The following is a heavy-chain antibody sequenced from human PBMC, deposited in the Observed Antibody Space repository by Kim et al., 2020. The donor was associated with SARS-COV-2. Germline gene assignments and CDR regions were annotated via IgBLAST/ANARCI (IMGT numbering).Heavy chain of an antibody. CDR3: ARYMGLNHYFDY. D-gene: IGHD3-10*01. V-gene: IGHV4-39*07. CDR1: GGSISSSSYY. J-gene: IGHJ4*02. CDR2: IYYSGST. Sequence: SETLSLTCTVSGGSISSSSYYWGWIRQPPGKGLEWIGSIYYSGSTYYNPSLKSRVTISVDTSKNQFSLKLSSVTAADTAVYYCARYMGLNHYFDYWGQGTLVTVSS.